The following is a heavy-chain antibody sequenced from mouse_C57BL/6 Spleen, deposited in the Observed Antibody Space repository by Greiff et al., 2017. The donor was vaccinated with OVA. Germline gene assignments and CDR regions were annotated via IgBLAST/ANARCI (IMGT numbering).Heavy chain of an antibody. V-gene: IGHV1-50*01. CDR3: ARRHYGYDACYFDV. J-gene: IGHJ1*03. CDR1: GFTFTSYW. D-gene: IGHD2-2*01. Sequence: QVQLQQPGAELVKPGASVKLSCKASGFTFTSYWMQWVKQRPGPGLEWIGEIDPSDSYNNYNQKFQGKATLTVDTSSSTAYMQLSSLTSEDSAVYYCARRHYGYDACYFDVWGTGTTVTVSS. CDR2: IDPSDSYN.